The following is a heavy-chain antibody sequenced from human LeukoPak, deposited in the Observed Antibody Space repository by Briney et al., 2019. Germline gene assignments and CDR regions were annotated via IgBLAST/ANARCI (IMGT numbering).Heavy chain of an antibody. CDR1: GGSISSYY. CDR3: ARQGDYYDPDY. Sequence: SETLSLTCTVSGGSISSYYWSWIRQPPGKGLEWIGYIYYSGSTYYNPSLKSRVTISVDTSKNQFSLKLSSVTAADTAVYYCARQGDYYDPDYWGQGTLVTVSS. J-gene: IGHJ4*02. D-gene: IGHD3-22*01. V-gene: IGHV4-59*08. CDR2: IYYSGST.